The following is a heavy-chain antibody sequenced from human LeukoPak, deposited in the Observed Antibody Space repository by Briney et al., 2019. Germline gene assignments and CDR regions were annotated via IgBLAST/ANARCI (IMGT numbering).Heavy chain of an antibody. CDR2: INWNGGST. V-gene: IGHV3-20*04. J-gene: IGHJ4*02. D-gene: IGHD6-6*01. CDR3: AREKDSSSLGSSFDY. CDR1: GFTFDDYG. Sequence: GGSLRLSCAASGFTFDDYGMSWVRQAPGKGLEWVSGINWNGGSTGYADSVKGRFTISRDNAKNSLYLQMNSLRAEDTALYYCAREKDSSSLGSSFDYWGQGTLVTVSS.